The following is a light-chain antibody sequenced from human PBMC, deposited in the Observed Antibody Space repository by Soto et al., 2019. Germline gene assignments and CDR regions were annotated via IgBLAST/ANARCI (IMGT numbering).Light chain of an antibody. Sequence: QSVLTQPRSVSGSPGQSVTISCTGTSSDVGTYNYVSWYQQHPGKAPKLMIYDVSQRPSGVPDRFSGSKSGNTASLTISGLQAEDESDYYCCSYAGSYTEVFGGGTKLTVL. V-gene: IGLV2-11*01. CDR2: DVS. CDR1: SSDVGTYNY. J-gene: IGLJ2*01. CDR3: CSYAGSYTEV.